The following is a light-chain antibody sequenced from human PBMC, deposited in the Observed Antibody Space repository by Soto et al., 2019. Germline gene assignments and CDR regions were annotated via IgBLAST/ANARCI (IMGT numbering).Light chain of an antibody. CDR3: SSNAGSNNRYV. Sequence: QSALTQPPSASGSPGQSVTISCTRTSSDVGGYNFVSWYQQHPGKAPKLMIYEVSKRPSGVPDRFSGSKSGNTASLTVSGLQAEDEADYYCSSNAGSNNRYVFGTGTKVTVL. CDR1: SSDVGGYNF. CDR2: EVS. J-gene: IGLJ1*01. V-gene: IGLV2-8*01.